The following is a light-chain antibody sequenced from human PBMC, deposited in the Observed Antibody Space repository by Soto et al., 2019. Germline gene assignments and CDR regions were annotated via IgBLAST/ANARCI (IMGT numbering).Light chain of an antibody. V-gene: IGKV3-20*01. CDR2: DAS. CDR1: QSVSNTY. Sequence: EIVLTQSPGTLSLSPGERATLSCRASQSVSNTYLAWYQQKPGQAPRLLIYDASSRATGIPDRFSGSGSATDFTLNISRLEPEDFAVYYCQQYGRSPGLFTFGPGTRVDIK. J-gene: IGKJ3*01. CDR3: QQYGRSPGLFT.